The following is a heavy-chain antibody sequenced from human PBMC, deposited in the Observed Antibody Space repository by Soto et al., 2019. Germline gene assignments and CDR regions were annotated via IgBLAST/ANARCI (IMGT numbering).Heavy chain of an antibody. CDR1: GFTFSTYA. Sequence: GGSLRLSCAASGFTFSTYAMNWVRQTPGKGPEWVSLISVSGDTYYADSVKGRFAISRDNSKNTLFLHMNSLRAEDTAVYYCARSLDTATSFDYWGQGTLVTVSS. J-gene: IGHJ4*02. V-gene: IGHV3-23*01. CDR3: ARSLDTATSFDY. CDR2: ISVSGDT.